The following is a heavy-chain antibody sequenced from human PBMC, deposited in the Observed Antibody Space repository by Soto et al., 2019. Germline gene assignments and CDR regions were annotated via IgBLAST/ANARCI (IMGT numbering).Heavy chain of an antibody. CDR2: IWYDGSNK. CDR1: GSTFSSYG. D-gene: IGHD3-22*01. V-gene: IGHV3-33*01. CDR3: ARVGYYYDSSGYSSIAFDI. J-gene: IGHJ3*02. Sequence: PGGSLRLSCAASGSTFSSYGMHWVRQAPGKGLEWVAVIWYDGSNKYYADSVKGRFTISRDNSKNTLYLQMNSLRAEDTAVYYCARVGYYYDSSGYSSIAFDIWGQGTMVTVSS.